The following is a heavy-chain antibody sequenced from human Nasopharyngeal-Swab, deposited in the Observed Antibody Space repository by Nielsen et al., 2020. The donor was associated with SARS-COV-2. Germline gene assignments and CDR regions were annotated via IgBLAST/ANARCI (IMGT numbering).Heavy chain of an antibody. CDR2: ISGSGGST. J-gene: IGHJ4*02. D-gene: IGHD6-19*01. Sequence: GGSLRLSCAASGFTFSSYAMSWVRQAPGKGLEWVSAISGSGGSTYYADSVKGRFTISRNNSKNTLYLQMNSLRAEDTAVYYCAKDPSVAGQYYFDYWGQGTLVTVSS. V-gene: IGHV3-23*01. CDR3: AKDPSVAGQYYFDY. CDR1: GFTFSSYA.